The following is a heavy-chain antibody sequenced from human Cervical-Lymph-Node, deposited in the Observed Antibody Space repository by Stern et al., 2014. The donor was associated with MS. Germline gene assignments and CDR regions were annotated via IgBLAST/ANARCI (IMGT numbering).Heavy chain of an antibody. CDR3: AREQLPPVTGMDV. V-gene: IGHV4-31*03. CDR1: GGSISSGGYY. CDR2: IYYSGST. Sequence: QLQLQESGPGLVKHSQTLSLTCTVSGGSISSGGYYWSWIRQHPGKGLEWIGYIYYSGSTYYNPSLKSRVTISVDTSKNQFSLKLSSVTAADTAVYYCAREQLPPVTGMDVWGQGTTVTVSS. D-gene: IGHD6-6*01. J-gene: IGHJ6*02.